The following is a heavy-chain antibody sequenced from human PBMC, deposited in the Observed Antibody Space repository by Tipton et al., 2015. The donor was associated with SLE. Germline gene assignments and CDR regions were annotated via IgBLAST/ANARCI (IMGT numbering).Heavy chain of an antibody. J-gene: IGHJ4*02. V-gene: IGHV3-30*18. CDR2: IWYDGSNP. CDR1: GFTFSNYA. Sequence: QLVQSGGGVVQPGRSLRLSCAASGFTFSNYAMHWVCQVPGKGLEWVAGIWYDGSNPSYGDSVKGRFTISRDNSKNTLYLQMNSLRTEDTAMYYCAKSTVRGWELRSDSWGRGTLVTVSS. CDR3: AKSTVRGWELRSDS. D-gene: IGHD1-26*01.